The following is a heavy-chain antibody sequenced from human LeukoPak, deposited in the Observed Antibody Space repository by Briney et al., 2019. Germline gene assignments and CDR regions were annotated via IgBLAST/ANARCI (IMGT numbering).Heavy chain of an antibody. CDR3: ARLVYYDSSGYYYYFDY. J-gene: IGHJ4*02. CDR1: GYSFTSYW. Sequence: GESLKICCTGSGYSFTSYWISWVRQMPGKGLEWMGRIDPSDSYTNYSPSFQGHVTISADKSISTAYLQWSSLKASDTAMYYCARLVYYDSSGYYYYFDYWGQGTLVTVSS. CDR2: IDPSDSYT. V-gene: IGHV5-10-1*01. D-gene: IGHD3-22*01.